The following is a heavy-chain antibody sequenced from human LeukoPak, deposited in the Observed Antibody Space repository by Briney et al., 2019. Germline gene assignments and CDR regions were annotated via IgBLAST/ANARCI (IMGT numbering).Heavy chain of an antibody. D-gene: IGHD5-18*01. CDR2: INPNSGGA. CDR3: ASIYGYSDAFDI. CDR1: GYTFTGYY. Sequence: ASVKVSCKASGYTFTGYYMHWVRQAPGQGLEWMGWINPNSGGANYSQKFQGRVTMTRDTSISTAYMELSRLRSDDTAVYYCASIYGYSDAFDIWGQGTMVTVSS. V-gene: IGHV1-2*02. J-gene: IGHJ3*02.